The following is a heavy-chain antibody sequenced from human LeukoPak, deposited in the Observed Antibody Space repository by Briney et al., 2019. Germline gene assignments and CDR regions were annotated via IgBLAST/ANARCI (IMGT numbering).Heavy chain of an antibody. CDR2: INSDGSNR. D-gene: IGHD5-24*01. J-gene: IGHJ4*02. V-gene: IGHV3-74*01. CDR3: ARPQDGYNGFDC. CDR1: GFTFSSSW. Sequence: PGGSLRLSCAASGFTFSSSWMHWVRQAPGKGLVWVSRINSDGSNRNYADSVKGRFTISRDNAKNALYLQMDSVRAEDAAVYYCARPQDGYNGFDCWGQGTLATVSS.